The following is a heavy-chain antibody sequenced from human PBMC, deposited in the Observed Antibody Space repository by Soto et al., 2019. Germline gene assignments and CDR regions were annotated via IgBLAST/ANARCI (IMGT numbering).Heavy chain of an antibody. D-gene: IGHD2-8*01. V-gene: IGHV3-23*01. J-gene: IGHJ4*02. CDR3: AKEIFAAAYAATSAFDL. Sequence: PGGSLRLSCAASGFTFSSHAMGWLRQAPGTGPEWVAFVDVSGVDTSYADSVKGRFIVSRDNSDISLFLHMNSLRAEDTGRYFCAKEIFAAAYAATSAFDLWGQGTLVTVSS. CDR2: VDVSGVDT. CDR1: GFTFSSHA.